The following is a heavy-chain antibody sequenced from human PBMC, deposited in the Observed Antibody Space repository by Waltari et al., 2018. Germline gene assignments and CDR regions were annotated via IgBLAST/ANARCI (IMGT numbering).Heavy chain of an antibody. V-gene: IGHV1-2*01. CDR3: ARSYGVTTVTSSTY. CDR2: INPVPGGT. J-gene: IGHJ4*02. Sequence: QVQLVQSGAEVKKPGASVKVSCKASGYTFTSYDINWVRQATGQGLEWMGRINPVPGGTNYAQNFQGRVTSTRDTSISTASRERSRLRSDDTAVYYCARSYGVTTVTSSTYWGQGTLVTVSS. CDR1: GYTFTSYD. D-gene: IGHD4-17*01.